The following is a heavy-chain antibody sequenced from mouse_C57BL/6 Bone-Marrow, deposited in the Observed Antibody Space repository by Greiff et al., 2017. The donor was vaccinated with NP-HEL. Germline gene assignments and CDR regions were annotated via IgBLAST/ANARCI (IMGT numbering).Heavy chain of an antibody. V-gene: IGHV2-2*01. CDR1: GFSLTSYG. CDR3: ARNYDYDGGYYFDY. Sequence: VKLVESGPGLVQPSQSLSITCTVSGFSLTSYGVHWVRQSPGKGLEWLGVIWSGGSTDYNAAFISRLSISKDNSKSQVFFKMNSLQADDTAIYYCARNYDYDGGYYFDYWGQGTTLTVSS. D-gene: IGHD2-4*01. J-gene: IGHJ2*01. CDR2: IWSGGST.